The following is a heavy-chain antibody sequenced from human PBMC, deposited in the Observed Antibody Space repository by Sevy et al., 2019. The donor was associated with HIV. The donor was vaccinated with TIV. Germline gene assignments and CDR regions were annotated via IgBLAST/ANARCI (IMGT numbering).Heavy chain of an antibody. V-gene: IGHV3-23*01. CDR1: GFNFGSYS. Sequence: GGSLRLSCACSGFNFGSYSMNWVRQGPGKGLEWVAGISDNGGETYHAVSVKGRFTVARDNSKNTLFLQMNSLRAEDTAVYYCAKTIFGVAQVFDMWGQGTMVTVSS. D-gene: IGHD3-3*01. CDR3: AKTIFGVAQVFDM. CDR2: ISDNGGET. J-gene: IGHJ3*02.